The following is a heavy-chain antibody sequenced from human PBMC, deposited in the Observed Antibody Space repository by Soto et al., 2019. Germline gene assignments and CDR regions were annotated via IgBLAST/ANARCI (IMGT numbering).Heavy chain of an antibody. V-gene: IGHV1-8*01. CDR2: MNPGSGDT. CDR3: ARMATFGSLNWFDP. J-gene: IGHJ5*02. D-gene: IGHD3-16*01. CDR1: GYSFTNND. Sequence: ASVKVSCRASGYSFTNNDVAWVRQATGQGLEWMGWMNPGSGDTGYAQKFQGRVTMTRDISIATAYMELSSLRSDDTAIYYCARMATFGSLNWFDPWGQGTLVTVSS.